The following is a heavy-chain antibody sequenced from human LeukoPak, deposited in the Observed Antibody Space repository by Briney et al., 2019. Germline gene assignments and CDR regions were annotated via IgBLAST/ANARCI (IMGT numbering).Heavy chain of an antibody. Sequence: GGSLRVSCAASGFTFSSYEMNWVRQAPGKGLEWVSYISSSGSTIYYADSVKGRFTISRDNAKNSLYLQMNSLRAEDTAVYYCARDPERRYCSSTSCYNDAFDIWGQGTMVTVSS. D-gene: IGHD2-2*02. CDR2: ISSSGSTI. CDR1: GFTFSSYE. CDR3: ARDPERRYCSSTSCYNDAFDI. V-gene: IGHV3-48*03. J-gene: IGHJ3*02.